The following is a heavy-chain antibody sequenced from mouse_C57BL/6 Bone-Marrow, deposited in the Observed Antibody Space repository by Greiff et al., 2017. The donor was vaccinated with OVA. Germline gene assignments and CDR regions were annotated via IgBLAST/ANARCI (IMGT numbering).Heavy chain of an antibody. D-gene: IGHD1-1*01. CDR2: IWRGGST. J-gene: IGHJ4*01. Sequence: QVHVKQSGPGLVQPSQSLSITCTVSGFSLTSYGVHWVRQSPGKGLAWLGVIWRGGSTDYNAAFMSSLSLPKDNPKSQVFFKLHSMQADDTAIYYCAKKGDYYGSSYNAMDDWGQGTSVTVSS. V-gene: IGHV2-5*01. CDR3: AKKGDYYGSSYNAMDD. CDR1: GFSLTSYG.